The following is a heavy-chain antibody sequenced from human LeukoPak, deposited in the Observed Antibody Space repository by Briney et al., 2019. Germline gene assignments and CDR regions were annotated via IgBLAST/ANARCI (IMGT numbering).Heavy chain of an antibody. CDR3: ARENSGSYYQFDC. D-gene: IGHD1-26*01. J-gene: IGHJ4*02. V-gene: IGHV3-48*04. CDR2: ISSSSNTI. Sequence: GGSLRLSCAASGFTFSTYNMNWVRQAPGKGLEWVSYISSSSNTIYYADSVKGRFTISRDNAKNSLYLQMNSLRPEDTAVYYCARENSGSYYQFDCWGQGTLATVSS. CDR1: GFTFSTYN.